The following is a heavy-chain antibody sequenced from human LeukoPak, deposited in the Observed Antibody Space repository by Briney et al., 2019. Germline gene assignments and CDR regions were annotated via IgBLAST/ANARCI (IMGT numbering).Heavy chain of an antibody. CDR2: IYYSGST. V-gene: IGHV4-39*07. CDR1: GGSISSSSYY. D-gene: IGHD6-19*01. J-gene: IGHJ1*01. CDR3: ATYSSGWYEYFQH. Sequence: SETLSLTCTVSGGSISSSSYYWGWIRQPPGKGLEWIGSIYYSGSTYYNPSLKSRVTISVDTSKNQFSLKLSSVTAADTAVYYCATYSSGWYEYFQHWGQGTLVTVSS.